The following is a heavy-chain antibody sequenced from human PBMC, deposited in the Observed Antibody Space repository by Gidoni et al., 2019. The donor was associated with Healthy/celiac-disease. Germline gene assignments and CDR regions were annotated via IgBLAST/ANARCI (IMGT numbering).Heavy chain of an antibody. D-gene: IGHD5-12*01. CDR1: GFTFSSYW. V-gene: IGHV3-74*01. J-gene: IGHJ6*02. Sequence: EVQLVESGGGLVQPGGSLRLSCAASGFTFSSYWMHWVRQAPGKGLVWVSRINSDGSSTSYADSVKGRFTISRDNAKNTLYLQMNSLRAEDTAVYYCARVGWLRTYYYYYGMDVWGQGTTVTVSS. CDR3: ARVGWLRTYYYYYGMDV. CDR2: INSDGSST.